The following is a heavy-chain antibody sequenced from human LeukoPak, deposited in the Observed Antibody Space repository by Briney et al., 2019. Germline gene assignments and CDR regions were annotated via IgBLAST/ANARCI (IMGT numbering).Heavy chain of an antibody. CDR2: ISSSGSTI. J-gene: IGHJ4*02. CDR3: ARDSVDFWSVDY. D-gene: IGHD3-3*01. CDR1: GFTLSDYY. Sequence: GGSLRLSCAASGFTLSDYYMSWIRQAPGKGLEWVSYISSSGSTIYYADSVKGRFTISRDNAKNSLYLQMNSLRAEDTAVYYCARDSVDFWSVDYWGQGTLVTVSS. V-gene: IGHV3-11*01.